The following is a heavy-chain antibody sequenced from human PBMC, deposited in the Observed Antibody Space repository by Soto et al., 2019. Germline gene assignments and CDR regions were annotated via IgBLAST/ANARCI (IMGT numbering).Heavy chain of an antibody. Sequence: QVQLVQSGAEVKKPGSPVKVSCKASGGNFNRNAISWVRQAPGQGLEWMGGIIPMLGKVTYAQKCQGRITISADASMTTAYLDLNSLRSDDTAVYYCAREDSAIYDSWGQGTLVTVSS. CDR1: GGNFNRNA. J-gene: IGHJ5*01. CDR3: AREDSAIYDS. V-gene: IGHV1-69*01. CDR2: IIPMLGKV.